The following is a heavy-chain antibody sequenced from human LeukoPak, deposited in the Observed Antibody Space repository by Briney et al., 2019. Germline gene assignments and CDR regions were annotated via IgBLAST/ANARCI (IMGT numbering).Heavy chain of an antibody. J-gene: IGHJ4*02. D-gene: IGHD1-26*01. CDR2: MYSHGLT. Sequence: GGSLRLSCAASGFTFSSYAMSWVCQAPGKGLEWVSLMYSHGLTSYGDSVRGRFTISRDTSKNTLHLQMNSLRAEDTAIYYCVRDIGSYPPEKWGQGTLVTVSS. CDR3: VRDIGSYPPEK. CDR1: GFTFSSYA. V-gene: IGHV3-23*03.